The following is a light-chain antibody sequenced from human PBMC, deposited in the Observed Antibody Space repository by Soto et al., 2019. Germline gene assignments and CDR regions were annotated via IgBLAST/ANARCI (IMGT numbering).Light chain of an antibody. CDR3: QQYNNWPGT. CDR2: DAY. CDR1: QSFRGL. J-gene: IGKJ1*01. Sequence: EVVLTPSPVPLSLSPGERATLSCRASQSFRGLLAWYQQKPGQAPRLLIYDAYNRATGIPPRFSGSGSGTDFTLTISSLQSEDFAVYFCQQYNNWPGTFGQGTKVDIK. V-gene: IGKV3-11*01.